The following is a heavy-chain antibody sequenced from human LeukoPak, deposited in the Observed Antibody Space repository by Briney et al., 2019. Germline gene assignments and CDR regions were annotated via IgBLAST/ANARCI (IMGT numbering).Heavy chain of an antibody. CDR3: AKALSRLLVGAFDI. J-gene: IGHJ3*02. CDR2: ISYDGSNK. V-gene: IGHV3-30-3*01. CDR1: GFTFSSYA. D-gene: IGHD2-2*01. Sequence: GGSLRLSCAASGFTFSSYAMHWVRQAPGKGLEWVAVISYDGSNKYYADSVKGRATISRDNSKNTLYLQMDSLRAEDTAVYYCAKALSRLLVGAFDIWGQGTMVTVSS.